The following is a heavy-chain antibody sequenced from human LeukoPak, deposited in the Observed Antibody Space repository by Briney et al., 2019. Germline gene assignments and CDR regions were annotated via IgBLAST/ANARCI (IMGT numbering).Heavy chain of an antibody. CDR1: GFTFSRYG. D-gene: IGHD2-15*01. J-gene: IGHJ6*03. Sequence: QAGGSLRLSCAASGFTFSRYGMDWVRQAAGKGREWVTCIQYDGRDKYYTDCVKGRFTISRANSKSTLYLQMNSLIAEDTALYYCAKRDCSGIGCGYYYMDVWGKGTTVTVSS. CDR3: AKRDCSGIGCGYYYMDV. CDR2: IQYDGRDK. V-gene: IGHV3-30*02.